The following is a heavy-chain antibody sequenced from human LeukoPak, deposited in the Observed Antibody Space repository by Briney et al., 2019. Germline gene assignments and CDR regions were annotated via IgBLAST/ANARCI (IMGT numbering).Heavy chain of an antibody. J-gene: IGHJ4*02. CDR2: ISAYNGDK. CDR3: ARDGVGWSGLQRLYDY. D-gene: IGHD3-3*01. V-gene: IGHV1-18*01. Sequence: GASVKVSCKASRGTFSSYAISWVRQAPGQGLEWMGWISAYNGDKNYVQKIQGRVTMTTDTSTSTAYMELRSLRSDDTAVYYCARDGVGWSGLQRLYDYWGQGTLVTVSS. CDR1: RGTFSSYA.